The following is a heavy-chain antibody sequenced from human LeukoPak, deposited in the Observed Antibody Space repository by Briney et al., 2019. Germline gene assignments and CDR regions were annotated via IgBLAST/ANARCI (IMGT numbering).Heavy chain of an antibody. CDR3: ARDESSGSRGWLDT. D-gene: IGHD1-26*01. J-gene: IGHJ5*02. CDR2: ISSRSDYI. CDR1: GFTFSRYS. V-gene: IGHV3-21*01. Sequence: GGSLRLSCAASGFTFSRYSMNWVRQAPGKGLEWVSSISSRSDYIFYADSVKGRFTISRDNAKNSLYLQMNSLRVDDTAVYYCARDESSGSRGWLDTWGQGNLVTVSS.